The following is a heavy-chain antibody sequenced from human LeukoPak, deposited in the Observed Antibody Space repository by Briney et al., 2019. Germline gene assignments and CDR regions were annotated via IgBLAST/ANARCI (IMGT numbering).Heavy chain of an antibody. D-gene: IGHD1-26*01. CDR3: AREVGATADGAFDI. Sequence: SETLSLTCTVSGGSISSYYWSWIRQPPGKGLEWIGYIYYSGSTNYNPSLKSRVTISVDTSKNQFTLKLSSVTAADTAVYYCAREVGATADGAFDIWGQGTMVTVSS. CDR2: IYYSGST. CDR1: GGSISSYY. V-gene: IGHV4-59*01. J-gene: IGHJ3*02.